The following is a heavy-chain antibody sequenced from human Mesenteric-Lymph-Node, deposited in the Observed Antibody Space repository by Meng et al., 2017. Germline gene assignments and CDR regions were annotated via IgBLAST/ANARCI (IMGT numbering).Heavy chain of an antibody. J-gene: IGHJ4*02. CDR1: GLTFNSYT. D-gene: IGHD4-23*01. Sequence: QLVGSGGGCVPPGGSLRLSCAAFGLTFNSYTMSWVRQAPGKGLAWVSTISGSGVSIYYADSVKGRFTISRDNSKNTLYLQMDSLRAEDTAVYYCAKDLATVADWGQGTLVTVSS. CDR2: ISGSGVSI. V-gene: IGHV3-23*04. CDR3: AKDLATVAD.